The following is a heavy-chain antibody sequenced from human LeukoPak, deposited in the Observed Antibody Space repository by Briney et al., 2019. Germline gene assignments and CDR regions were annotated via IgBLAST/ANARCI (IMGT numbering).Heavy chain of an antibody. CDR3: TRAGSFRHDY. V-gene: IGHV3-74*01. Sequence: PGGSLRLSCTASGFIFSNYWMHWVRHAPGKGLVWVSRMNTDGSTIDYADSVKGRITTSRDNAKNTLYLQMNNLRVEDTAVYYCTRAGSFRHDYWGQGTLVTVSS. J-gene: IGHJ4*02. CDR2: MNTDGSTI. CDR1: GFIFSNYW.